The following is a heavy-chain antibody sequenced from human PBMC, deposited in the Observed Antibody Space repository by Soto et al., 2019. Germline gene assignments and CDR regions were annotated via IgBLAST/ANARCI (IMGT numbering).Heavy chain of an antibody. Sequence: EVQLVESGGGLVQPGGSLRLSCAASGFTVSSNYMSWVRQAPGKGLEWVSVIYSGGSTYYADSVKGRFTISRDNSKNTLYLQMNSLRAEDTAVYYCARDPGGYCSGGSCYSLHNDYWGQGTLVTVSS. CDR1: GFTVSSNY. J-gene: IGHJ4*02. V-gene: IGHV3-66*01. CDR3: ARDPGGYCSGGSCYSLHNDY. CDR2: IYSGGST. D-gene: IGHD2-15*01.